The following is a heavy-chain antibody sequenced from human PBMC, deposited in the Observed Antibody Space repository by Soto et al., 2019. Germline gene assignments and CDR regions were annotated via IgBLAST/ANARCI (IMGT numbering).Heavy chain of an antibody. D-gene: IGHD3-10*01. J-gene: IGHJ5*02. CDR2: IIPIFGTT. CDR3: ARSYGSGTYGSLDP. V-gene: IGHV1-69*01. Sequence: QIQLVQSGAEVKKPGSSVKISCKASGGTFSSYAINWVRQAPGQGLEWMGGIIPIFGTTIYAQKFQGRVTVTAVDSTTTAYMVLNSLRSEDTAMYYCARSYGSGTYGSLDPWGQGTLVTVSS. CDR1: GGTFSSYA.